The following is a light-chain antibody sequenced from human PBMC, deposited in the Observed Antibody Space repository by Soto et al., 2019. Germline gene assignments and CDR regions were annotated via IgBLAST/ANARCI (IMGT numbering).Light chain of an antibody. J-gene: IGKJ1*01. Sequence: DIQMTQSPSTLSASVGDRVTITCRASQTISRSLAWYQQKPGKAPKLLIYGASSLKSGVPSRFSGSASGTEFTLTISSLQPDDVATYYCQQYYSYFWTFGQGTKVEIK. CDR1: QTISRS. CDR3: QQYYSYFWT. CDR2: GAS. V-gene: IGKV1-5*01.